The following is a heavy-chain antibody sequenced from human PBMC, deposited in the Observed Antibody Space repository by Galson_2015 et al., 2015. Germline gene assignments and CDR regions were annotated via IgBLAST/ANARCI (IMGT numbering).Heavy chain of an antibody. J-gene: IGHJ5*02. V-gene: IGHV4-61*01. Sequence: ETLSLTCTVSGGSVSSGSYYWTWIRQPPGKGLEWIGYIYYSGSTNYNPSLKSRVTISVDTSKNQFSLKLSSVTAADTAVYYCARDRGSLRGWFDPWGQGTLVTVSS. D-gene: IGHD6-13*01. CDR2: IYYSGST. CDR3: ARDRGSLRGWFDP. CDR1: GGSVSSGSYY.